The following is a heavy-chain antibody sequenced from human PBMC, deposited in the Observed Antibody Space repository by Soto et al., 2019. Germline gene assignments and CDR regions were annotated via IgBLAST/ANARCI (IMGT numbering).Heavy chain of an antibody. D-gene: IGHD1-26*01. CDR1: GCSISSYY. J-gene: IGHJ4*02. CDR2: IYYSGST. CDR3: ARDRGSYVDY. Sequence: PSETLSLTCTVSGCSISSYYWSWIRQPPGKGLEWIGYIYYSGSTNYNPSLKSRVTISVDTSKNQFSLKLSSVTAADTAVYYCARDRGSYVDYWGQGTLVTVSS. V-gene: IGHV4-59*01.